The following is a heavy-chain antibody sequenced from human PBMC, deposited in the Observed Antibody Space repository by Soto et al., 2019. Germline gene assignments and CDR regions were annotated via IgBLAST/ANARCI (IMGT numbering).Heavy chain of an antibody. CDR2: IVVGRGNT. CDR3: AAEGHESYYDGMDV. J-gene: IGHJ6*02. V-gene: IGHV1-58*01. CDR1: GFTFTSSA. Sequence: RASVKVSCKASGFTFTSSAVQWVRQARGQRLEWIGWIVVGRGNTNYAQKFQERVTITRDMSTSTAYMELSSLRAEDTAAYYCAAEGHESYYDGMDVWGQGTTVTV.